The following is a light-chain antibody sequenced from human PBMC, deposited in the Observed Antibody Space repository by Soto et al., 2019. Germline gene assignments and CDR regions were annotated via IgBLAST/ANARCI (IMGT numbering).Light chain of an antibody. J-gene: IGLJ1*01. CDR3: NSYTSNNTYV. V-gene: IGLV2-14*03. CDR2: DVS. Sequence: QSALTQPASVSGSPGQAITISCSGTSRDVGAFNYVSWYQQHPGKAPKLMIYDVSNRPSGVSNRFSGSKSGNTASLTISGLRAEDEADYYCNSYTSNNTYVFGNGTKVTVL. CDR1: SRDVGAFNY.